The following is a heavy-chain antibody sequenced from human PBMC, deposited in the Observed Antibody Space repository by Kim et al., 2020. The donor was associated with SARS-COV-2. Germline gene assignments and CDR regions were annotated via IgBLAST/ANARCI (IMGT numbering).Heavy chain of an antibody. CDR3: TTVSVITIFGVVIDSDY. Sequence: VKGRFTISRDDSKNTLYLQMNSLKTEDTAVYYCTTVSVITIFGVVIDSDYWGQGTLVTVSS. J-gene: IGHJ4*02. V-gene: IGHV3-15*01. D-gene: IGHD3-3*01.